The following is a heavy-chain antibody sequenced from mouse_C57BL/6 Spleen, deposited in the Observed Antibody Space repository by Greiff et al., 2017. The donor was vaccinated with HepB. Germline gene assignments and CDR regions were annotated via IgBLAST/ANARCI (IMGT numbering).Heavy chain of an antibody. CDR3: ARGDDYDWFAY. CDR2: IRNKANGYTT. D-gene: IGHD2-4*01. J-gene: IGHJ3*01. V-gene: IGHV7-3*01. Sequence: DVKLVESGGGLVQPGGSLSLSCAASGFTFTDYYMSWVRQPPGKALEWLGFIRNKANGYTTEYSAYVKGRFTISRDNSQSILYLQMNALRAEDSATYYCARGDDYDWFAYWGQGTLVTVSA. CDR1: GFTFTDYY.